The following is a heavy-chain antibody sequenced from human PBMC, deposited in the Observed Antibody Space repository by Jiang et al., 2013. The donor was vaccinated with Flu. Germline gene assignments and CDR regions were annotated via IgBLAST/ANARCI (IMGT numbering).Heavy chain of an antibody. CDR3: AKDRDYGGKSFNYYYYGMDV. V-gene: IGHV3-23*01. J-gene: IGHJ6*02. CDR1: GFSFINYG. Sequence: SGGGLVQPGGSLRLSCAASGFSFINYGMGWVRQAPGKGLQWVSAISGSGDTTYYAHSVKGRFTISRDNSKNTLFLQMDSLRAEDAAVYYCAKDRDYGGKSFNYYYYGMDVWGQGTTVTVSS. D-gene: IGHD4-23*01. CDR2: ISGSGDTT.